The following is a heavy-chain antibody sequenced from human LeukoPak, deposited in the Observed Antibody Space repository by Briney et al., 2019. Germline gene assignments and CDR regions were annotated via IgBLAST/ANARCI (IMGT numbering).Heavy chain of an antibody. CDR1: GYAFTGYY. J-gene: IGHJ5*02. CDR2: SNPNSGGT. V-gene: IGHV1-2*02. D-gene: IGHD3-9*01. Sequence: ASVKVSCKASGYAFTGYYIHWVRQAPGQGLEWMGWSNPNSGGTNYAQKFQGRVTMTRDTSISTAYMELSRLRSDGMAVYYCARGNYDILTGPGSNWFDPWGQGTLVTVSS. CDR3: ARGNYDILTGPGSNWFDP.